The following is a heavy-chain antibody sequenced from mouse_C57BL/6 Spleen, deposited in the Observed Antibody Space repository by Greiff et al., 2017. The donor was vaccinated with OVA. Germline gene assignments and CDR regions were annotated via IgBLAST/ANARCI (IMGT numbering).Heavy chain of an antibody. CDR1: GYTFTDYY. D-gene: IGHD2-5*01. V-gene: IGHV1-26*01. CDR2: INPNNGGT. CDR3: ARIYSNYGGWFAY. J-gene: IGHJ3*01. Sequence: VEPVASVKISCKASGYTFTDYYMNWVKQSHGKSLEWIGDINPNNGGTSYNQKFKGQAKLTVDKSSSTAYMELRSLTSEDSAVYYCARIYSNYGGWFAYWGQGTLVTVSA.